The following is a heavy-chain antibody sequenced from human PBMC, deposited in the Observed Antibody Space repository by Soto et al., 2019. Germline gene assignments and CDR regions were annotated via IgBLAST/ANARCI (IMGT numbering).Heavy chain of an antibody. CDR1: GYTFTSYC. V-gene: IGHV1-46*01. CDR2: INPSGAST. CDR3: ARSPPWGSALGGWFDP. D-gene: IGHD3-16*01. J-gene: IGHJ5*02. Sequence: QVQLVQSGAEVKKPGASVRVSCKASGYTFTSYCLHWVRQAPGQGLEWMGIINPGQGLAWMGIINPSGASTGYAQKFQDRVTITIDTSTSTVYMELSSLRSEDTAMYYCARSPPWGSALGGWFDPWGQGTLVTVSS.